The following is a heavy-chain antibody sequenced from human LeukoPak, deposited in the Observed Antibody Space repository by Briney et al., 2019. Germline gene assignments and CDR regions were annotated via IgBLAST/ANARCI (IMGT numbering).Heavy chain of an antibody. CDR2: IYYSGST. D-gene: IGHD6-13*01. V-gene: IGHV4-31*03. Sequence: SQTLSLTCTVSGGSISSGGYYWSWIRQYPGKGLEWIGYIYYSGSTYYNPSLKSRVTISVDTSKNQFSLKLSSVTAADTAVYYCARESKDSSSGFFGYWGQGTLVTVSS. CDR3: ARESKDSSSGFFGY. J-gene: IGHJ4*02. CDR1: GGSISSGGYY.